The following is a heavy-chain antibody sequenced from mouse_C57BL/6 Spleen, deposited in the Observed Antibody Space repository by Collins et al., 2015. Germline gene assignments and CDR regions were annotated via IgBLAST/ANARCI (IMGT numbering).Heavy chain of an antibody. CDR3: AFITTGAGYAMDY. D-gene: IGHD1-1*01. V-gene: IGHV1-64*01. J-gene: IGHJ4*01. Sequence: QVQLQQPGAELVKPGASVKLSCKASGYTFTSYWMHWVKQRPGQGLEWIGMIHPNSGSTNYNEKFKSKATLTVDKSSSTAYMQLSSLTSEDSAVYYCAFITTGAGYAMDYWGQGTSVTVSS. CDR1: GYTFTSYW. CDR2: IHPNSGST.